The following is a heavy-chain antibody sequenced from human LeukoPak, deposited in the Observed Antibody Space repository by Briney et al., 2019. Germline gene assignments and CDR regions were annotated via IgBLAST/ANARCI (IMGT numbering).Heavy chain of an antibody. CDR3: AAETGYSSGWYDY. D-gene: IGHD6-19*01. CDR2: IIPIFGTA. Sequence: SVKVSCKASGDTFSSYAISWVRQAPGQGLEWMGGIIPIFGTANYAQKFQGRVTITADESTSTAYMELSSLRSEDTAVYYCAAETGYSSGWYDYWGQGTLVTVSS. J-gene: IGHJ4*02. CDR1: GDTFSSYA. V-gene: IGHV1-69*01.